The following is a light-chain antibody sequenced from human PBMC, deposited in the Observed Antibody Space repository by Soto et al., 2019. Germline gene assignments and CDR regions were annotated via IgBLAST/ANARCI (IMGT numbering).Light chain of an antibody. Sequence: EIVMTQSPATLSVSPGERSTLSCRASQSVSTNLAWYQQKHGQXPRXXIYGASTRATGIPPRFSGSGSGTDLTITISSLQPEDCETYACQQTYRTPLTFGGGTKVDIK. CDR3: QQTYRTPLT. CDR2: GAS. J-gene: IGKJ4*01. CDR1: QSVSTN. V-gene: IGKV3-15*01.